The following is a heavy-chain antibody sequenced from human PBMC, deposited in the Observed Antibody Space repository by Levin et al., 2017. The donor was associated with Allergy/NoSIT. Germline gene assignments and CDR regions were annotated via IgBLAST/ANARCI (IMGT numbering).Heavy chain of an antibody. CDR2: INPSGGST. Sequence: ASVKVSCKASGYTFTSYYMHWVRQAPGQGLEWMGIINPSGGSTSYAQKFQGRVTMTRDTSTSTVYMELSSLRSEDTAVYYCARDLALGGSGSYYTYYFDYWGQGTLVTVSS. D-gene: IGHD3-10*01. V-gene: IGHV1-46*01. J-gene: IGHJ4*02. CDR3: ARDLALGGSGSYYTYYFDY. CDR1: GYTFTSYY.